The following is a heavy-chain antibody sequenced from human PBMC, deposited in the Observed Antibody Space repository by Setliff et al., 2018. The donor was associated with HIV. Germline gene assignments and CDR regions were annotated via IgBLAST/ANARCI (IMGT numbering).Heavy chain of an antibody. V-gene: IGHV4-39*07. J-gene: IGHJ5*02. CDR3: ARGRGSSPYRWFDP. D-gene: IGHD6-19*01. CDR1: GGSISSGGPGYY. Sequence: PSETLSLTCTVSGGSISSGGPGYYWGLIRQPPGKGLEWIGSVDYSGSTYYNPSLKSRVTMSVDASKNQFSLKLSSVTAADTAVYYCARGRGSSPYRWFDPWGQGTLVTVSS. CDR2: VDYSGST.